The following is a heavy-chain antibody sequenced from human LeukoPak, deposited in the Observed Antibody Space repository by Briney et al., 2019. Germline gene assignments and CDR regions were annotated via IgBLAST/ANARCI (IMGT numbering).Heavy chain of an antibody. D-gene: IGHD5-12*01. J-gene: IGHJ4*02. CDR1: GFTFSGYA. Sequence: GGSLRLSCSASGFTFSGYAMHWVRQAPGEGLEYVSGISSNGGSTYYADSVKGRFTISRDNSKNTLDLQMSSLRAEDTAVYYCVNGGYSGYDLDDWGQGTLVTVSS. CDR3: VNGGYSGYDLDD. V-gene: IGHV3-64D*09. CDR2: ISSNGGST.